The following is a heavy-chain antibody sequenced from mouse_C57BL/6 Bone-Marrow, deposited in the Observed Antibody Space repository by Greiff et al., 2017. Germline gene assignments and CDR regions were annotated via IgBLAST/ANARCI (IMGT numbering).Heavy chain of an antibody. CDR1: GYAFSSSW. CDR2: IYPGDGDT. CDR3: ARCRYGSAYAMDY. J-gene: IGHJ4*01. V-gene: IGHV1-82*01. Sequence: QVQLQQSGPELVKPGASVKISCKASGYAFSSSWMNWVKQRPGKGLEWIGRIYPGDGDTNYNGKFKGKATLTADKSSSTAYMQLSSLTSEDSAVYFCARCRYGSAYAMDYWGQGTSVTVSS. D-gene: IGHD1-1*01.